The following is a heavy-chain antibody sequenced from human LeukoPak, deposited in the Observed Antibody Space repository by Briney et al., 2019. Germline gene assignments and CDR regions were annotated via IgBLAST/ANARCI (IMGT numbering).Heavy chain of an antibody. CDR2: IIPIFGTA. CDR1: GGTFSSYA. J-gene: IGHJ4*02. Sequence: AASVKVSCKASGGTFSSYAISWVRQAPGQGLEWMGGIIPIFGTANYAQKFQGRVTITADESTSTAYMELSSLRSEDTAVYYCASGTMVRGVITSAVPAGYWGQGTLVTVSS. CDR3: ASGTMVRGVITSAVPAGY. D-gene: IGHD3-10*01. V-gene: IGHV1-69*13.